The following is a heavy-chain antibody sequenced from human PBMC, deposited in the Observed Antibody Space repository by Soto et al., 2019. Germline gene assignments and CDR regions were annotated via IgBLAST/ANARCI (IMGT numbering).Heavy chain of an antibody. CDR1: GYSFTSYG. CDR3: ARDETFLLIPAAIPNQLDN. V-gene: IGHV1-46*03. J-gene: IGHJ4*02. Sequence: ASVKVSCKASGYSFTSYGINWVRQAPGQGLEWMGIINPSGGSTSYAQKFQGRVTMTRDTSTSTVYMELSSLRSEDTAVYYCARDETFLLIPAAIPNQLDNCGQGTLVPVSS. CDR2: INPSGGST. D-gene: IGHD2-2*01.